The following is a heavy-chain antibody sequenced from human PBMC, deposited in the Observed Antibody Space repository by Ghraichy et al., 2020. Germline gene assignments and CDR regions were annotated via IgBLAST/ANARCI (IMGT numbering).Heavy chain of an antibody. J-gene: IGHJ3*02. D-gene: IGHD3-10*01. CDR3: AKAAWGSGSYYHAFDI. CDR2: LSYDRKHN. V-gene: IGHV3-30*18. Sequence: GGSLRLSCAASGFTFGTYGMHWVRQAPGKGLEWVAALSYDRKHNYYANSVKGRFTISRENSKNTLSLQMNSLRAEDTAFYYCAKAAWGSGSYYHAFDIWGQGTLVTVSS. CDR1: GFTFGTYG.